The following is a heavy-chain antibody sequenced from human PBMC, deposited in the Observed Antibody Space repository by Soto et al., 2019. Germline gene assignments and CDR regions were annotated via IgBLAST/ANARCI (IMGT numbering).Heavy chain of an antibody. D-gene: IGHD3-16*02. V-gene: IGHV4-30-4*01. Sequence: SETLSLTCTVPGGSISSGDYYWSWIRQPPGKGLEWIGYIYYSGSTYYNPSLKSRVTISVDTSKNQFSLKLSSVTAADTAVYYCARADYVWGSYRYTGPWFDPWGQGTLVTVSS. CDR3: ARADYVWGSYRYTGPWFDP. J-gene: IGHJ5*02. CDR2: IYYSGST. CDR1: GGSISSGDYY.